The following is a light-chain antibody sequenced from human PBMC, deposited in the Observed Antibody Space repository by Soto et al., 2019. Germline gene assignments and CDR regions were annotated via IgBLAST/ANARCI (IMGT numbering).Light chain of an antibody. CDR2: WAS. J-gene: IGKJ1*01. CDR1: QSLLYSSNNKNY. CDR3: QQYNSYSPT. V-gene: IGKV4-1*01. Sequence: DLLRTCTRDALTVPLCDRATMNCKSSQSLLYSSNNKNYLAWYQQKPRQPPKLLINWASTRESGFPDRFSGSGSGTTFTPTISSLQPDDFATYYCQQYNSYSPTFGPGTKVDIK.